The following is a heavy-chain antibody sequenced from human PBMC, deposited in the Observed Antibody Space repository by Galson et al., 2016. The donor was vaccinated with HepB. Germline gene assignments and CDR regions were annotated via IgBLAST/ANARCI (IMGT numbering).Heavy chain of an antibody. D-gene: IGHD3-3*01. CDR1: GFIFSNAW. J-gene: IGHJ6*02. CDR3: TKPLTYYDFWSGYYTSPYYYYGMDV. Sequence: SLRLSCAASGFIFSNAWMSWVRQAPGKGLEWVGRIKSKTDGGTTDYAAPVKGRFTISSDDSKNTVYLQMNSLKTEDTAVYYCTKPLTYYDFWSGYYTSPYYYYGMDVWGQGTTVTVSS. CDR2: IKSKTDGGTT. V-gene: IGHV3-15*07.